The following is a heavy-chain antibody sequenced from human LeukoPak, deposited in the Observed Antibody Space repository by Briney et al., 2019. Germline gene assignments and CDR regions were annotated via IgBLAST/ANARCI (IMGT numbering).Heavy chain of an antibody. CDR2: MNPNSGNT. V-gene: IGHV1-8*01. J-gene: IGHJ4*02. Sequence: ASVKVSCKASGYTFTSYDINWLRQATGQGLEWMGWMNPNSGNTGYAQKFQGRVTMTRNTSISTAYMELSSLRSEDTAVYYCARYVDTAMVSDYWGQGTLDTVSS. D-gene: IGHD5-18*01. CDR3: ARYVDTAMVSDY. CDR1: GYTFTSYD.